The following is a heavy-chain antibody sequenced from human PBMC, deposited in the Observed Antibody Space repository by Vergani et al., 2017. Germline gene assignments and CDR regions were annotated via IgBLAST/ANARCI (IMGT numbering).Heavy chain of an antibody. D-gene: IGHD4-17*01. CDR1: GFTFSSYW. V-gene: IGHV3-7*01. CDR3: AKEMDDYGDLILDY. Sequence: EVQLVESGGGLVQPGGSLRLSCAASGFTFSSYWMSWVRQAPGKGLEWVANIKQDGSEKYYVDSVKGRFTISRDNAKNSMYLQMNSLRAEDTAVYYCAKEMDDYGDLILDYWGQGTLVTVSA. CDR2: IKQDGSEK. J-gene: IGHJ4*02.